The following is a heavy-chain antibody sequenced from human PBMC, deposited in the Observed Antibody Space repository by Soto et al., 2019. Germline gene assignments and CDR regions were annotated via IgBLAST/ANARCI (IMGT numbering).Heavy chain of an antibody. J-gene: IGHJ4*02. V-gene: IGHV4-34*01. D-gene: IGHD3-10*01. CDR1: GGSFSGYY. CDR2: INHSGRT. Sequence: VQLQQWGAGLLKPSETLSLTCAVYGGSFSGYYWSWIRQSPGKGLEWIGEINHSGRTNYNPSLTSRVTISVDPSNNQFSRKLRSVTAAGTAVYSCARGFTRPGSYYRGDYWGQGTQVPVSS. CDR3: ARGFTRPGSYYRGDY.